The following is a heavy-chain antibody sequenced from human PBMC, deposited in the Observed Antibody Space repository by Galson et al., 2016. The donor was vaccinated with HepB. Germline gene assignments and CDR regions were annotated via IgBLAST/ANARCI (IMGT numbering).Heavy chain of an antibody. CDR1: GYTFTSYG. CDR2: ISAYNGNT. Sequence: SVKVSCKASGYTFTSYGLSWVRQAPGQGLEWMGWISAYNGNTDYAQSLQGRITMTTDTSTSTAYMELRSLSPDDTAVDYGARDKLEPAGFWLDPWGQGTLVTVSS. J-gene: IGHJ5*02. V-gene: IGHV1-18*01. D-gene: IGHD1-1*01. CDR3: ARDKLEPAGFWLDP.